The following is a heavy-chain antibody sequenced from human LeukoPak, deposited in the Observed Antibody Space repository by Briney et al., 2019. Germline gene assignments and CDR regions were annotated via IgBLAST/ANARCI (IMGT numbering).Heavy chain of an antibody. J-gene: IGHJ4*02. CDR2: ISYDGSNK. D-gene: IGHD4-17*01. Sequence: PGESLRLSCAASGFTFSSYAMHWVRQAPGKGLEWVAVISYDGSNKYYADSVKGRFTISRDNSKNTLYLQMNSLRAEDTAVYYCARGATVTTVNDYWGQGTLVTVSS. V-gene: IGHV3-30-3*01. CDR1: GFTFSSYA. CDR3: ARGATVTTVNDY.